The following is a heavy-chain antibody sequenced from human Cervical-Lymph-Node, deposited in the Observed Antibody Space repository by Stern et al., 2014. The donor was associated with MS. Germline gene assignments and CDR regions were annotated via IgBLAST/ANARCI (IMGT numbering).Heavy chain of an antibody. CDR1: GFSFTNYW. CDR2: IYPGDSYT. J-gene: IGHJ4*02. V-gene: IGHV5-51*03. Sequence: EVQLVQSGAEVKKAGESLKILCKAAGFSFTNYWIAWGRQKPGNGLEWMGVIYPGDSYTRYNPSFQGQVTISADKSLNTAYLQWSSLKASDAAIYYCARRSSSLERDSFDYWGQGTLLAVSS. CDR3: ARRSSSLERDSFDY. D-gene: IGHD6-6*01.